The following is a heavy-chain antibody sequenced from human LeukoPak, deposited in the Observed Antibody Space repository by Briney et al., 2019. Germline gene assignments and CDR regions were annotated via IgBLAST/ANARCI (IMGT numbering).Heavy chain of an antibody. V-gene: IGHV3-48*03. Sequence: GGSLRLSCAASGLTFSSYEMNWVRQAPGKGLEWVSYISSSGSTIYYADSVKGRFTISRDNAKNSLYLQMNSLRAEDTAVYYCARGLTSIGRSGYSFPEMVDYWGQGTLVTVSS. CDR1: GLTFSSYE. D-gene: IGHD3-22*01. CDR3: ARGLTSIGRSGYSFPEMVDY. J-gene: IGHJ4*02. CDR2: ISSSGSTI.